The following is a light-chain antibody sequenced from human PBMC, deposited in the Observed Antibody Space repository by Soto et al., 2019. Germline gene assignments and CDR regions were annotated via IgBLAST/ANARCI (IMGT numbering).Light chain of an antibody. J-gene: IGKJ5*01. CDR2: GAS. V-gene: IGKV3D-15*01. CDR3: HQRYNWPRVT. CDR1: QSVSNN. Sequence: EIVMTQSPATLSVSPGDRATLSCRAIQSVSNNLAWYQQKPGQAPRLLFYGASTRATGIPARFSGSGSGTDFTLTITSLEPEDFAVYFCHQRYNWPRVTFGQGTRLEIK.